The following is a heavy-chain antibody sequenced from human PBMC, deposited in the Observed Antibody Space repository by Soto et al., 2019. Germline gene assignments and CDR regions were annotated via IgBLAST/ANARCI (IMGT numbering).Heavy chain of an antibody. V-gene: IGHV4-4*02. Sequence: HLQESGPGLVKPSGTLSLTCDVSGGSISSSSWWTWVRQSPGKGLEWVGEIYHAGSPNYNPSFQSRVTILADKSKNHVSLRLTSVTAADTAIYYCARSLSFRGDFDVWGQGTTVAVSS. J-gene: IGHJ3*01. CDR2: IYHAGSP. CDR1: GGSISSSSW. D-gene: IGHD2-21*02. CDR3: ARSLSFRGDFDV.